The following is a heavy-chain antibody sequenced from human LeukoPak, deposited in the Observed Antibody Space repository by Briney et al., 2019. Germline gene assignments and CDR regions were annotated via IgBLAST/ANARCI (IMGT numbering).Heavy chain of an antibody. CDR1: GFTFSKAW. V-gene: IGHV3-15*01. J-gene: IGHJ4*02. D-gene: IGHD3-3*01. CDR3: TTGVEK. CDR2: IKSKTDGETT. Sequence: GGSLRLSCAASGFTFSKAWMTWVRQAPGKGLEWIGRIKSKTDGETTDYGAPVQGRFTILREDAKNTLYLQMNSLKTEDTGVYYCTTGVEKWSQGTRVIVSS.